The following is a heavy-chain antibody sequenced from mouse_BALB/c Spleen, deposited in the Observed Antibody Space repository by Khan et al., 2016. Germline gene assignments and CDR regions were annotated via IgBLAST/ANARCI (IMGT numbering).Heavy chain of an antibody. Sequence: EVELVEPGGGLVQPGGSMKLSCVASGFTFSNYWMNWVRQSPEQGLEWVAEIRLKSNNYATHYAESVKGRFTISRDDSKSSVYLQMNNLRAEDTGIYYCTRGYDVPLAYWGQGTLVTVSA. CDR3: TRGYDVPLAY. D-gene: IGHD2-2*01. CDR2: IRLKSNNYAT. V-gene: IGHV6-6*02. CDR1: GFTFSNYW. J-gene: IGHJ3*01.